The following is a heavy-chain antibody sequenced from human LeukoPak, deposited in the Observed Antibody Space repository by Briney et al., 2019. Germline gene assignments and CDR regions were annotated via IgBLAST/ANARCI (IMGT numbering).Heavy chain of an antibody. V-gene: IGHV3-30*04. CDR1: GFTFSDYA. CDR3: AKERQSSGYFDS. CDR2: ISLDGVRK. Sequence: GGSLRLSCAASGFTFSDYAMHWVRQAPGKGLEWVAVISLDGVRKYYVDSVKGRFIISRDNSENTLFLHMSSLRTEDTAVYYCAKERQSSGYFDSWGQGALVTVSS. D-gene: IGHD3-10*01. J-gene: IGHJ4*02.